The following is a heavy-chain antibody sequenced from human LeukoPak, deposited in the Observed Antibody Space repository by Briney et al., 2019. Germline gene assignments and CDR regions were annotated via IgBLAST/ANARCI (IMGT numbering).Heavy chain of an antibody. CDR1: GYSFTSYW. CDR2: IYPGDSDT. D-gene: IGHD6-13*01. Sequence: RAGESLKISCKGSGYSFTSYWIGWVRQMPGKGLEWMGIIYPGDSDTRYSPSFQGQVTISADKSISTAYLQWSSLKASDTAMYYCARDSSSWCESYFDYWGQGTLVTVSS. J-gene: IGHJ4*02. V-gene: IGHV5-51*01. CDR3: ARDSSSWCESYFDY.